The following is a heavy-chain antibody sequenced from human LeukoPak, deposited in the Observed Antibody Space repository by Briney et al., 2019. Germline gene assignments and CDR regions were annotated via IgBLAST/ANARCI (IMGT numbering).Heavy chain of an antibody. CDR2: VDPEDGET. J-gene: IGHJ5*02. CDR3: ATAYWPFGVVIMDNWFDP. CDR1: GYTFTDDY. Sequence: ASVKISCKLSGYTFTDDYMHWVQQAPGKGLEWMGLVDPEDGETIYAEKFQGRVTITADTSTDTAYMELSSLRSEDTAVYYCATAYWPFGVVIMDNWFDPWGQGTLVTVSS. D-gene: IGHD3-3*01. V-gene: IGHV1-69-2*01.